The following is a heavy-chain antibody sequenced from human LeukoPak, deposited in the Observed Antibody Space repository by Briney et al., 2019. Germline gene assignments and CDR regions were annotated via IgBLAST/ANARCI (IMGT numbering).Heavy chain of an antibody. D-gene: IGHD6-6*01. CDR2: IIPIFGTA. J-gene: IGHJ4*02. CDR1: GGTFSSYA. V-gene: IGHV1-69*13. CDR3: ARGVFDRLEYSSYRSFDY. Sequence: ASVKVSCKASGGTFSSYAISGVRQAPGQGLEWMGGIIPIFGTANYAQKFQGRVTITADESTSTAYMELSSLRSEDTAVYYCARGVFDRLEYSSYRSFDYSGQGTLVTVSS.